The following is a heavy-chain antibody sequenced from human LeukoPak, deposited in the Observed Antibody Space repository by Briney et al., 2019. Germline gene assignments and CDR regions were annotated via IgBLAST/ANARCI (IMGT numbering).Heavy chain of an antibody. D-gene: IGHD2-21*01. Sequence: GGSLRLSCAASGFIFSSYVMSWVRQAPGKGLEWVSAISGDGARTYYADSVKGRFTISRDNSKNTLDLQMNSLRAEDTAIYYCAKTVVVITFRFDSWGQGSLVTVSS. CDR2: ISGDGART. V-gene: IGHV3-23*01. J-gene: IGHJ4*02. CDR3: AKTVVVITFRFDS. CDR1: GFIFSSYV.